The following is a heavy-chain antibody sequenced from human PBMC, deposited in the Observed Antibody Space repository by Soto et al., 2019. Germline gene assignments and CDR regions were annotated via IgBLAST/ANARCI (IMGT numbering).Heavy chain of an antibody. Sequence: GGSLRLSCAASGFTFSTYWMHWVRQAPGKGLVWVSRIKTDGSTTNYADSVKGRFTISRDNAKNTLYLQMNSLRADDTAVYYCKTGTTNVFDIWGQGTMVTVSS. J-gene: IGHJ3*02. D-gene: IGHD1-1*01. CDR1: GFTFSTYW. CDR3: KTGTTNVFDI. CDR2: IKTDGSTT. V-gene: IGHV3-74*01.